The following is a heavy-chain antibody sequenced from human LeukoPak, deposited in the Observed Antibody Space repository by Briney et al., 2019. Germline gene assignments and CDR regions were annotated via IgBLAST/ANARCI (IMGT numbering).Heavy chain of an antibody. CDR1: GGTFSSYA. CDR2: IIPIFGTA. J-gene: IGHJ6*02. CDR3: ASGGSSSWSYYYYGMDV. D-gene: IGHD6-13*01. V-gene: IGHV1-69*13. Sequence: SVKVSCKASGGTFSSYAISWVRQAPGQGLEWMGGIIPIFGTANYAQKFQGRVTITADESTSTAYMELSSLRSEDTAVYYCASGGSSSWSYYYYGMDVWGQGTTVTVSS.